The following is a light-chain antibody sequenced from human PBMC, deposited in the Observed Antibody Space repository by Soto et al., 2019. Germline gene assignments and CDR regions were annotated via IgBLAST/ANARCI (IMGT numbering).Light chain of an antibody. CDR1: SSNIGAGYD. J-gene: IGLJ2*01. Sequence: QPVLTQPPSESGAPGQRVTISCTGSSSNIGAGYDVHWYQQLPGTAPKLLIYGNSNRPSGVPDRFSGSKSGTSASLAITGLQAEDEADYYCQSYDSSLSGYVVFGGGTKLTVL. CDR3: QSYDSSLSGYVV. CDR2: GNS. V-gene: IGLV1-40*01.